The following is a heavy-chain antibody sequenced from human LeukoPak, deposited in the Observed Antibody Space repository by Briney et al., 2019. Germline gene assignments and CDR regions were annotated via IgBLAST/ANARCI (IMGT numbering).Heavy chain of an antibody. CDR3: ARSRYLDWGGAFDM. V-gene: IGHV3-66*01. J-gene: IGHJ3*02. CDR1: GFTFNSYT. CDR2: IYSGGRT. Sequence: GGSLRLSCAASGFTFNSYTMTWVRQAPGKGLEWVSVIYSGGRTYYADSVKGRFTISRDGSKNTVYLQLNSLRGEDTAIYYCARSRYLDWGGAFDMWGQGTMVTVSS. D-gene: IGHD3-9*01.